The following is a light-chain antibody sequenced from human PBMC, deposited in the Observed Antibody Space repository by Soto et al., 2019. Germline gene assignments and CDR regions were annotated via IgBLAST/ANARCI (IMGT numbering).Light chain of an antibody. CDR1: SNDVGGYNL. Sequence: QSALTQPASVSGSPGQSITISCTGTSNDVGGYNLMSWFQQHPGKAPKLMISEVNKRPSGVSNRFSGSKSANTASLTISGLQAEDEADYYCCSHVGGSSPQWVFGGGTKVTVL. J-gene: IGLJ3*02. V-gene: IGLV2-23*02. CDR2: EVN. CDR3: CSHVGGSSPQWV.